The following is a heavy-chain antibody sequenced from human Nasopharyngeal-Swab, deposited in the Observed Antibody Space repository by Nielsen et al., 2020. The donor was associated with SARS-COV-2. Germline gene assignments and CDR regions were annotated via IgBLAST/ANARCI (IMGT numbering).Heavy chain of an antibody. CDR3: ARELLDGMDV. V-gene: IGHV3-30*04. Sequence: GESLKISCAASGFTFSSYAMHWVRRAPGKGLEWVAVISYDGSNKYYADSVKGRFTISRDNSKNTLYLQMNSLRAEDTAVYYCARELLDGMDVWGQGTTVTVSS. CDR2: ISYDGSNK. D-gene: IGHD2-15*01. J-gene: IGHJ6*02. CDR1: GFTFSSYA.